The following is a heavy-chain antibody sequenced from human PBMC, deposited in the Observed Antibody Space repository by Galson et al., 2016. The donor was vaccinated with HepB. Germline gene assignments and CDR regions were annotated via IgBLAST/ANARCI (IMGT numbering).Heavy chain of an antibody. J-gene: IGHJ5*02. D-gene: IGHD2-2*01. CDR2: IYHTGTS. V-gene: IGHV4-4*02. CDR3: ARASIIPGARMIFDP. Sequence: TLPLTCAVSGASISDSNWWTWVRQVPGKGLEWIGEIYHTGTSNNNPFLSSRFTLSVDKSRNQFSLNLTSVTAADTAVYYCARASIIPGARMIFDPWGQGTLVTVSS. CDR1: GASISDSNW.